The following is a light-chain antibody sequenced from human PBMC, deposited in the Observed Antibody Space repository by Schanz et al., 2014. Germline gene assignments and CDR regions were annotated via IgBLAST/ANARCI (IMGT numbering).Light chain of an antibody. CDR3: SSYTTSNTLV. J-gene: IGLJ2*01. Sequence: QSALTQPASVSGSPGQSITISCTGTSSDVGSYNYVSWYQQHPGKAPKLLIYDVSNRPSGFSVRFSGSKSGNTASLTISGLQAEDEADYYCSSYTTSNTLVFGGGTKLTVL. CDR2: DVS. V-gene: IGLV2-14*01. CDR1: SSDVGSYNY.